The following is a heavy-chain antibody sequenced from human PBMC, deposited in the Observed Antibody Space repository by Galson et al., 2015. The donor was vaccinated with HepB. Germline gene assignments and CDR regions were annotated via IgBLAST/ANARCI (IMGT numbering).Heavy chain of an antibody. J-gene: IGHJ4*02. CDR1: GFTFAW. CDR3: VIELSTTVIINSNFHS. V-gene: IGHV3-15*01. D-gene: IGHD3-9*01. Sequence: SLRLSCAASGFTFAWMRWVRPAPGQGLEWVGRIKSINDGGTTDYAPPVKGRFTSSRDDSKNTLYLQMNSLKTEDTAVYYCVIELSTTVIINSNFHSWGQGTLVTVAS. CDR2: IKSINDGGTT.